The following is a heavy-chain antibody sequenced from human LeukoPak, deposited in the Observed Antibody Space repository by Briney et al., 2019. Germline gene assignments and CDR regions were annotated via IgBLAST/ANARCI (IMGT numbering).Heavy chain of an antibody. D-gene: IGHD4-23*01. CDR2: IYYSGSP. J-gene: IGHJ4*02. Sequence: PSQTLSLTCTVSRGSISSGDYYWRWIRQPPGKGLEWIGYIYYSGSPSYNPSLKSRVTISVDTSKNQFSLKLSSVTAADTAVYYCARAPPPYMVTEWGQGTLVTVSS. CDR3: ARAPPPYMVTE. V-gene: IGHV4-30-4*01. CDR1: RGSISSGDYY.